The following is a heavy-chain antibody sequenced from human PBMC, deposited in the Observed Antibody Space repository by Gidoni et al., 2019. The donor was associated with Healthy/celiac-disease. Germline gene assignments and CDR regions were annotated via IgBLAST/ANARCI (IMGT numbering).Heavy chain of an antibody. CDR2: ISSSSSYI. D-gene: IGHD3-10*01. CDR1: GFTFSRYS. Sequence: EVQLVESGGGLVKPGGSLRLSCAASGFTFSRYSMNWVRQAPGTGLEWVASISSSSSYIYYADSVKGRFTISRDNAKNSLYLQMNSLRAEDTAVYYCARDRDYSGGAFDIWGQGTMVTVSS. V-gene: IGHV3-21*01. J-gene: IGHJ3*02. CDR3: ARDRDYSGGAFDI.